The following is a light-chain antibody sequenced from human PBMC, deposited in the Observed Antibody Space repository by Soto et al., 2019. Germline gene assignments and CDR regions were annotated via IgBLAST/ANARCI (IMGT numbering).Light chain of an antibody. CDR2: WAS. CDR1: QSVLYSSNNKNY. J-gene: IGKJ2*01. CDR3: QQYYSTPPYT. V-gene: IGKV4-1*01. Sequence: DIVMTQSPDSLAVSLGERATINCKSSQSVLYSSNNKNYLAWYQKKAGQPPKLLIYWASTRESGVPDRFSGSGSGTAFTLTISSLQAEDVAVYYCQQYYSTPPYTFGQGTKLEIK.